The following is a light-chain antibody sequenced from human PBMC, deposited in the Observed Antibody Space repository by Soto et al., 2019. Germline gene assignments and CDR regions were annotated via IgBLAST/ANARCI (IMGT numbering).Light chain of an antibody. V-gene: IGKV3-11*01. CDR1: QSVSNY. CDR3: QQRSNWPPFT. CDR2: DAS. J-gene: IGKJ5*01. Sequence: IVLTQSPDTLCLSPGERATLSCLASQSVSNYLAWYQQKPGQAPRLLIYDASNRATDIPARFSGSGSGTDFTLTISSLEPEDFAVYYCQQRSNWPPFTFGQGTRLEI.